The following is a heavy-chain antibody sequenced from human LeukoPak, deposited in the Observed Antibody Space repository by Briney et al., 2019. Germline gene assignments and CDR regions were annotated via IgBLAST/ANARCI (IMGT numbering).Heavy chain of an antibody. V-gene: IGHV3-30*02. Sequence: PGGSLRLSCAASGFTFSSYGMRWVRQAPGKGLEWVAFIRYDGSNKYYADSVKGRFTISRDNSKNTLYLQMNSLRAEDTAVYYCAKGGYSSGWFDYWGQGTLVTVSS. CDR2: IRYDGSNK. J-gene: IGHJ4*02. CDR3: AKGGYSSGWFDY. CDR1: GFTFSSYG. D-gene: IGHD6-19*01.